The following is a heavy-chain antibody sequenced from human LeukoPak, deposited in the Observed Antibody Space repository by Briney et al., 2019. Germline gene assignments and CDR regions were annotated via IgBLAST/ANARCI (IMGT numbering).Heavy chain of an antibody. CDR2: IKSKSYGETT. Sequence: GGSLRLSCAASGFIFSNNWFSWVRQAPGKGLEWVGHIKSKSYGETTDYAEPVKGRFTISRNDADDMVYLQLSSLRPEDTAVYYCITITITRGALWGLGTLVTVSS. J-gene: IGHJ4*02. CDR1: GFIFSNNW. D-gene: IGHD3-10*01. CDR3: ITITITRGAL. V-gene: IGHV3-15*01.